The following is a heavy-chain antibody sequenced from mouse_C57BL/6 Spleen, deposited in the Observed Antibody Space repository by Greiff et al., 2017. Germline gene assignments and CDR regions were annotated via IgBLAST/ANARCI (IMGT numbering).Heavy chain of an antibody. CDR1: GYKFTDYE. CDR3: TRGVCYVSSYGYFDV. J-gene: IGHJ1*03. CDR2: IDPENGGT. Sequence: SGAELVRPGASVTLSCKASGYKFTDYEMHWVKQTPVHGLEWIGAIDPENGGTAYNQKFKGKAILTADKSASTAYLELRSLTSDASAVYYCTRGVCYVSSYGYFDVWGTGTTVTVSS. V-gene: IGHV1-15*01. D-gene: IGHD1-1*01.